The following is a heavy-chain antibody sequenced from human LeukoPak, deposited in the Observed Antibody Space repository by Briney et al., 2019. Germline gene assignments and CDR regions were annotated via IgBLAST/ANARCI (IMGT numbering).Heavy chain of an antibody. J-gene: IGHJ4*02. CDR2: IYYSGST. V-gene: IGHV4-39*01. Sequence: PSETLSLTCTVSGGSISSSSYYWGWIRQPPGKGPEWIGSIYYSGSTYYNPSLKSRVTISVDTSKNQFSLKLSSVTAADTAVYYCARHVENSYGSYYFDYWGQGTLVTVSS. D-gene: IGHD5-18*01. CDR1: GGSISSSSYY. CDR3: ARHVENSYGSYYFDY.